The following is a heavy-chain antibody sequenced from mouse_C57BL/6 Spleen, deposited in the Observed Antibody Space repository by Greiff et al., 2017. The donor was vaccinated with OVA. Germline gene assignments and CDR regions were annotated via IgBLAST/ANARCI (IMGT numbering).Heavy chain of an antibody. D-gene: IGHD1-1*01. CDR2: IYPGSGNT. CDR1: GYTFTDYY. J-gene: IGHJ3*01. V-gene: IGHV1-76*01. CDR3: ARSDYYGSSRWFAY. Sequence: QVQLQQSGAELVRPGASVKLSCKASGYTFTDYYINWVKQRPGQGLEWIARIYPGSGNTYYNEKFKGKATLTAEKSSSTAYMQLSSLTSEDSAVYFCARSDYYGSSRWFAYWGQGTLVTVSA.